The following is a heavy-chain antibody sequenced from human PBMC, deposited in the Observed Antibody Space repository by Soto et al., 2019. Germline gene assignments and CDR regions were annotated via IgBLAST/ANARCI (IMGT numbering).Heavy chain of an antibody. Sequence: GGSLRLSCAASGFTFSSYAMSWVRQAPGKGLEWVSAISGSGGSTYYADSVKGRFTISRDNSKNTLYLPMNSLRAEDTAVYYCAKGIDYGDYGYYFDYWGQGTLVTVSS. D-gene: IGHD4-17*01. CDR1: GFTFSSYA. V-gene: IGHV3-23*01. CDR2: ISGSGGST. J-gene: IGHJ4*02. CDR3: AKGIDYGDYGYYFDY.